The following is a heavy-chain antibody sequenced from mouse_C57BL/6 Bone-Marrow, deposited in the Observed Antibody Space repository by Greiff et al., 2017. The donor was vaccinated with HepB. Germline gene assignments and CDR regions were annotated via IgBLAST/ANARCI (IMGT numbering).Heavy chain of an antibody. J-gene: IGHJ3*01. CDR2: ISNLAYSI. V-gene: IGHV5-15*04. Sequence: EVQRVESGGGLVQPGGSLKLSCAASGFTFSDYGMAWVRQAPRKGPEWVAFISNLAYSIYYADTVTGRFTISRENAKNTLYLEMSSLRSEDTAMYYCARRNLDSSGSFAYWGQGTLVTVSA. CDR3: ARRNLDSSGSFAY. CDR1: GFTFSDYG. D-gene: IGHD3-2*02.